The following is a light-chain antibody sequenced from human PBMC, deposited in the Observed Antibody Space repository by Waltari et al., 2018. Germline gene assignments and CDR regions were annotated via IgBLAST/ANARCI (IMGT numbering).Light chain of an antibody. V-gene: IGLV2-18*02. CDR1: SSDVGSYNR. Sequence: QSALTQPPSVSGSPGQSATISCTGTSSDVGSYNRVPWYQQPPGTAPKLMIHKVSNRPAGVPDRFSGSNSGNTASLTISGLQAEDEADYYCNSYTSSTTYVFGTGTKVTVL. J-gene: IGLJ1*01. CDR2: KVS. CDR3: NSYTSSTTYV.